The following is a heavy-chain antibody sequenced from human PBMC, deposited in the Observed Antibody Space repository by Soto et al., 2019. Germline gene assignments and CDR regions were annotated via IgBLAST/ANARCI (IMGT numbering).Heavy chain of an antibody. D-gene: IGHD5-18*01. V-gene: IGHV4-39*07. Sequence: PSETLSLTCTVSGGSISSSSYYWGWIRQPPGKGLEWIGSIYYSGSPNYNPSLKSRVTISVHTSNSQFSLELSSVTAADTAVYYCARDPEWLPLTRALDYWGQGALVTVSS. CDR2: IYYSGSP. CDR3: ARDPEWLPLTRALDY. CDR1: GGSISSSSYY. J-gene: IGHJ4*02.